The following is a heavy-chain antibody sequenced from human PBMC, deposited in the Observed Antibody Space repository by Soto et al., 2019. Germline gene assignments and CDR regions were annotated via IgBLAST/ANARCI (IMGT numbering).Heavy chain of an antibody. CDR1: GFTFSSYW. J-gene: IGHJ5*02. CDR3: ARDEYSSGA. CDR2: IKQDGSEK. D-gene: IGHD6-19*01. Sequence: ESGGALVQPGGSLRLSCAASGFTFSSYWRSWVRQAPGKGLEWVANIKQDGSEKYYVDSVKGRFTISRDNAKNSLYLQMNSLRAEDTAVYYCARDEYSSGAWGQGTLVTVSS. V-gene: IGHV3-7*01.